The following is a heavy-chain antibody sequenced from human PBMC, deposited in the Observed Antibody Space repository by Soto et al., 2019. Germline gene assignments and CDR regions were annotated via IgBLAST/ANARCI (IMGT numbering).Heavy chain of an antibody. D-gene: IGHD3-3*01. CDR1: GFTFSSYA. CDR3: ARERGYYDFWSGYYRDYYYGRDV. V-gene: IGHV3-30-3*01. Sequence: PGWSLRLSCAASGFTFSSYAMHWVRQAPGKGLEWVAVISYDGSNKYYADSVKGRFTISRDNSKNTLYLQMNSLRAEDTAVYYCARERGYYDFWSGYYRDYYYGRDVWGQGTTIT. J-gene: IGHJ6*02. CDR2: ISYDGSNK.